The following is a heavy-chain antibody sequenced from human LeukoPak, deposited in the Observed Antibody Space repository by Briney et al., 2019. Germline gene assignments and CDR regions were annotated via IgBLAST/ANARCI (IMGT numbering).Heavy chain of an antibody. V-gene: IGHV3-48*03. CDR1: GFTFSSYA. D-gene: IGHD3-10*02. CDR2: ISSSGSTI. J-gene: IGHJ6*04. Sequence: GGSLRLSCAASGFTFSSYAMNWVRQAPGKGLEWVSYISSSGSTIYYADSVKGRFTISRDNAKNSLYLQMNSLRAEDTAVYYCAELGIAMIGGVWGKGTTVTISS. CDR3: AELGIAMIGGV.